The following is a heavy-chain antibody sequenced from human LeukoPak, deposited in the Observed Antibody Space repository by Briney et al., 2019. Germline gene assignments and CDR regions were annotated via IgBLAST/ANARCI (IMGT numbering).Heavy chain of an antibody. J-gene: IGHJ1*01. V-gene: IGHV3-30*02. CDR2: IRYAGSNK. CDR1: GFTFRSYG. D-gene: IGHD2-21*02. Sequence: GGSLRLSCAASGFTFRSYGMHWVRQAPGKGLEWVAFIRYAGSNKDYADSVKGRFTISRDNSKNTLYLELNSLRAEDTAVYYCAHNCGRDCPESFQHWGQGTLVTVSS. CDR3: AHNCGRDCPESFQH.